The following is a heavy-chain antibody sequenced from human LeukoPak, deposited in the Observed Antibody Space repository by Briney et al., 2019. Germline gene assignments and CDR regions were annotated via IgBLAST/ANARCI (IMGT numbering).Heavy chain of an antibody. CDR1: GFTFGRHS. Sequence: PGGSLRLSCAASGFTFGRHSLNWVRQAPGKGLEWVSSISGAGRYIFYADSVKGRFTISRDNAKNSVYLQMRAEDTAVYYCARDEADYYDSSGFFFDAFDIWGQGTGVTVSS. J-gene: IGHJ3*02. CDR3: ARDEADYYDSSGFFFDAFDI. V-gene: IGHV3-21*01. CDR2: ISGAGRYI. D-gene: IGHD3-22*01.